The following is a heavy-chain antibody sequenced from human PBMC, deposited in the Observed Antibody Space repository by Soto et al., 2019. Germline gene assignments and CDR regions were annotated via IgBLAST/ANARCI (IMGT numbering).Heavy chain of an antibody. Sequence: GASVKVSCKVSGYTLTELSMHWVRQAPGKGLEWMGGFDPEDGETIYAQKFQGRVTMTEDTSTDTAYMELSRLRSEDTAVYYGATVRRLAAFTFDPWGKGTLVTVDS. V-gene: IGHV1-24*01. CDR2: FDPEDGET. CDR3: ATVRRLAAFTFDP. CDR1: GYTLTELS. D-gene: IGHD6-6*01. J-gene: IGHJ5*02.